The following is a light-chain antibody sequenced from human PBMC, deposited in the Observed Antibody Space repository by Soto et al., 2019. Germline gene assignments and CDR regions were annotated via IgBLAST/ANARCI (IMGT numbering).Light chain of an antibody. CDR1: SSDIGGYDF. J-gene: IGLJ1*01. CDR3: GSYRISTAV. CDR2: DVT. Sequence: QSALTQPPSASGSPGQAVTISCTGTSSDIGGYDFVSWYQVRPGEAPQLIIYDVTNRPSGVSNRFSGSKSGNTASLTISELQAEDEADYYCGSYRISTAVFGTGTKVTVL. V-gene: IGLV2-14*01.